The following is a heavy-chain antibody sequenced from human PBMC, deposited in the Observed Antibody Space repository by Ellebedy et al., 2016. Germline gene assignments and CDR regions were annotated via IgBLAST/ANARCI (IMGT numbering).Heavy chain of an antibody. J-gene: IGHJ6*03. CDR1: GFTFSSYS. CDR2: ISSSSSYI. V-gene: IGHV3-21*01. CDR3: AKDMVDGYCTNGVCSNMDV. Sequence: GGSLRLXXAASGFTFSSYSMNWVRQAPGKGLEWVSSISSSSSYIYYADSVKGRFTISRDNSKNTLYLQMNSLRAEDTAVYYCAKDMVDGYCTNGVCSNMDVWGKGTTVTVSS. D-gene: IGHD2-8*01.